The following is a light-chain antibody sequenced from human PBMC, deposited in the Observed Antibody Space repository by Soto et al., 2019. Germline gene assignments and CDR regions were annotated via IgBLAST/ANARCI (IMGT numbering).Light chain of an antibody. CDR1: SSDVGGYNY. V-gene: IGLV2-11*01. J-gene: IGLJ3*02. Sequence: QSALTQPRSVSGSPGQSVTISCTGTSSDVGGYNYVSWYQQHPGKAPKIKIYDVNERPAGVPDRFSGSKSGNTAFLTISGLQAEDEADYYCCSWAGNSLVFGGGTQLTVL. CDR2: DVN. CDR3: CSWAGNSLV.